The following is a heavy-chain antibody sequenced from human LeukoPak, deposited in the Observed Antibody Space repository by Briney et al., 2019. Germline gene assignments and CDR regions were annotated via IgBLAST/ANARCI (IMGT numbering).Heavy chain of an antibody. CDR2: ISAYNGNT. CDR1: GYTFTSYG. CDR3: ARDHLGIGSDFWSGYPKFDY. Sequence: ASVKVSCKASGYTFTSYGISWVRQAPGQGLEWMGWISAYNGNTNYAQKLQGRVTMTTDTSTSTACMELRSLRSDDTAVYYCARDHLGIGSDFWSGYPKFDYWGQGTLVTVSS. J-gene: IGHJ4*02. D-gene: IGHD3-3*01. V-gene: IGHV1-18*01.